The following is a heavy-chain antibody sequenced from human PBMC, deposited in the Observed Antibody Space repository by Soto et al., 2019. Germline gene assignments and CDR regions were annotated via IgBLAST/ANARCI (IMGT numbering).Heavy chain of an antibody. CDR1: GSTFTSYG. J-gene: IGHJ3*02. CDR2: ISAYNRNT. V-gene: IGHV1-18*01. Sequence: QVQLVQSGAEVKKPGASGKVSCKASGSTFTSYGISWVRQAPGQGLEWMGWISAYNRNTNYAQKLQGRVTMTTDTTTSRAYMEMRCLRSDDRAVYYCARDRYSSGGGAFDIRVHGTMVTVS. D-gene: IGHD6-19*01. CDR3: ARDRYSSGGGAFDI.